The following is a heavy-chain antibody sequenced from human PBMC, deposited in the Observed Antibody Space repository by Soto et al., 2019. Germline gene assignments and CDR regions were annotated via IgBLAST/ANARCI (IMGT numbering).Heavy chain of an antibody. CDR2: ISGSGDST. CDR3: AKRATGTYFDY. Sequence: GGSLRLSCAASGFTFSSYAMSWVRQAPGKGLEWVSVISGSGDSTYYADSVKGRFTISRDNSKNTLYLKMNSLRAEDTAVYYCAKRATGTYFDYWGQGTLVTVSS. V-gene: IGHV3-23*01. D-gene: IGHD1-1*01. CDR1: GFTFSSYA. J-gene: IGHJ4*02.